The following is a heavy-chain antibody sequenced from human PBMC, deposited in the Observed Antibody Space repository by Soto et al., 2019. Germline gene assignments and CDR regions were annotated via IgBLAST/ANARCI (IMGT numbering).Heavy chain of an antibody. Sequence: GGSLRLSCAASGLTFSSYGMHWVRQAPGKGLEWVAVISYDGSNKYYADSVKGRFTISRDNSKNTLYLLMNSLRAEDTAVYYCAKGSSGWAAGYWGQGTLVTVSS. J-gene: IGHJ4*02. V-gene: IGHV3-30*18. CDR2: ISYDGSNK. CDR1: GLTFSSYG. CDR3: AKGSSGWAAGY. D-gene: IGHD6-19*01.